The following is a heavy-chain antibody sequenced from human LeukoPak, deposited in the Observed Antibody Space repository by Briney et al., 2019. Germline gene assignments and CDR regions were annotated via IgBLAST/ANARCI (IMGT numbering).Heavy chain of an antibody. CDR3: ARGRNKWGNFGY. D-gene: IGHD1/OR15-1a*01. V-gene: IGHV4-59*01. CDR1: GGSIDVYY. CDR2: INNSGRT. Sequence: PSETLSLTCTVSGGSIDVYYWNWIRQPPGKGLEWLGNINNSGRTNYSLSLKSRATVSVDTSKNQFSLKLNSMTAADTAVYYCARGRNKWGNFGYWGQGTLVIVSS. J-gene: IGHJ4*02.